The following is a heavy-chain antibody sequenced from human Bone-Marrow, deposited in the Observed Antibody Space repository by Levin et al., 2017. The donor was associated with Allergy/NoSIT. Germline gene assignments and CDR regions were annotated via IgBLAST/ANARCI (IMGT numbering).Heavy chain of an antibody. CDR3: TRSLGYCDSSTCYGSWFDP. Sequence: SQTLSLTCSVSGASITSYYWTWIRQAPGKGLDWIGYVSYSGGPTYNPSLKSRVTITADKSKNQFSLKLTSVTAADPAVYYCTRSLGYCDSSTCYGSWFDPWGQGTLVSVSS. CDR2: VSYSGGP. J-gene: IGHJ5*02. V-gene: IGHV4-59*01. CDR1: GASITSYY. D-gene: IGHD2/OR15-2a*01.